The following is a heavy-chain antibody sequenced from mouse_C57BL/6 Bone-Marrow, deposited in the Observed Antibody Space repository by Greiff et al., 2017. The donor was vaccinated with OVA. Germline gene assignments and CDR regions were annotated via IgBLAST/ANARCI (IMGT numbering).Heavy chain of an antibody. CDR1: EYEFPSHD. CDR3: ARRDYGGGYFDV. Sequence: EVMLVESGGGLVQPGESLKLSCESNEYEFPSHDMSWVRKTPEKRLELVAAINSDGGSTYYPDTMERRFIISRDNTKQSLYLQRSRLRSEDTALYYCARRDYGGGYFDVWGTGTTVTVSS. CDR2: INSDGGST. J-gene: IGHJ1*03. D-gene: IGHD1-1*01. V-gene: IGHV5-2*03.